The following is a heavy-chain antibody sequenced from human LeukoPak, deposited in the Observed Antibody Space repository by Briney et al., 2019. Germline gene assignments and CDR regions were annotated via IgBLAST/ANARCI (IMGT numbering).Heavy chain of an antibody. V-gene: IGHV1-2*06. J-gene: IGHJ5*02. CDR1: GYTFTGYY. D-gene: IGHD2-2*01. CDR3: ARSSNINIVVVPAAINWFDP. Sequence: GASVKVSCKASGYTFTGYYMHWVRQAPGQGLERMGRINPNSGGTNYAQKFQGRVTMTRDTSISTAYMELSRLGSDDTAVYYCARSSNINIVVVPAAINWFDPWGQGTLVTVSS. CDR2: INPNSGGT.